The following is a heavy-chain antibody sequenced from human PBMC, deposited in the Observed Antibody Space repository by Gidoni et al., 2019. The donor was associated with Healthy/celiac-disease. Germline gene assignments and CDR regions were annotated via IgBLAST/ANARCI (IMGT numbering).Heavy chain of an antibody. Sequence: VQLQQSGPGLLKPSETLSPTCTVSGVSISSYYWSWIRQPPGKGLEWIGYIYYSGSTNYTPSLKSRVTISVDTSKNQFSLKLSSVTAADTAVYYCARVGSSWYFSAFDIWGQGTMVTVSS. J-gene: IGHJ3*02. D-gene: IGHD6-13*01. CDR1: GVSISSYY. V-gene: IGHV4-59*01. CDR2: IYYSGST. CDR3: ARVGSSWYFSAFDI.